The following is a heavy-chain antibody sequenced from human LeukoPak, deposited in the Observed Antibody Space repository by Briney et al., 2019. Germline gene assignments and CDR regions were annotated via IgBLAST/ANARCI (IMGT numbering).Heavy chain of an antibody. J-gene: IGHJ4*02. D-gene: IGHD2-21*02. V-gene: IGHV3-23*01. Sequence: GGSLRLSCAASGFTFSSYAMSWVRQTPGKGLEWVSSISGSGDSTFYADSVKGRFSISRDNSKNTLYLQVNGLRTEDTAVYYCAKDRLLNCRGDCYIFDYWGQGTVVTVSS. CDR1: GFTFSSYA. CDR2: ISGSGDST. CDR3: AKDRLLNCRGDCYIFDY.